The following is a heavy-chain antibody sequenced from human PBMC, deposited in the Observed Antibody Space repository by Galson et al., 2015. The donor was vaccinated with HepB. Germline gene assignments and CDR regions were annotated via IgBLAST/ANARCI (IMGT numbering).Heavy chain of an antibody. J-gene: IGHJ4*02. CDR3: ARGYYYHDSSGYLNYFDY. Sequence: SLRLSCAASGFTFSSYGMHWVRQAPGKGLEWVAVIWYDGSNKYYADSVKGRFTISRDNSKNTLYLQMNSLRAEDTAVYYCARGYYYHDSSGYLNYFDYWGQGTLVTVSS. D-gene: IGHD3-22*01. CDR2: IWYDGSNK. CDR1: GFTFSSYG. V-gene: IGHV3-33*08.